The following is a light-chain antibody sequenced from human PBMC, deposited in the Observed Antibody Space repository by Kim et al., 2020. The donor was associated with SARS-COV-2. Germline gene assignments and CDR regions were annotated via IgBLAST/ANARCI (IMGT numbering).Light chain of an antibody. J-gene: IGLJ3*02. CDR2: KND. CDR1: SSNIGPNY. V-gene: IGLV1-47*01. Sequence: GQRFTISCSGSSSNIGPNYVYWYQQLPGTAPKVLIYKNDQRPSGVPDRFSGSKSGTSASLAISGLRSEDEADYYCAAWDDTLSGRVFGGGTQLTVL. CDR3: AAWDDTLSGRV.